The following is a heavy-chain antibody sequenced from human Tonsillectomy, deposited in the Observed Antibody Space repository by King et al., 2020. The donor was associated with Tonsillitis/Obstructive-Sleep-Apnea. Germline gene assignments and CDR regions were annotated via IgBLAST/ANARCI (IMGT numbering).Heavy chain of an antibody. CDR2: ISSNGGST. Sequence: DVQLVESGGGLVQPGGSLRLSCSASGFTFSSYDMHWVRQAPGKGLEYVSAISSNGGSTYYTDSVKCRCTISRDNSKNTLYLQMSSLRAEDTAVYYCVKDGFWSGYRSYYMDVWGKGTTVTVSS. CDR1: GFTFSSYD. D-gene: IGHD3-3*01. J-gene: IGHJ6*03. V-gene: IGHV3-64D*06. CDR3: VKDGFWSGYRSYYMDV.